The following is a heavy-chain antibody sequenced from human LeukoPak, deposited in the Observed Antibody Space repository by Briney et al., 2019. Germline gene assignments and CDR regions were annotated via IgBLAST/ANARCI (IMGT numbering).Heavy chain of an antibody. J-gene: IGHJ4*02. D-gene: IGHD3-10*01. CDR3: AKPGYMVRDRYHRNHFDY. V-gene: IGHV3-30*02. Sequence: GGSLRLSCAASGFTFSSYGMHWVRQAPGKGLEWVAFIRYDGSNKYYADSVKGRFTISRDNSKNTLYLQMNSLRAEDTAVYYCAKPGYMVRDRYHRNHFDYWGQGTLVTVSS. CDR1: GFTFSSYG. CDR2: IRYDGSNK.